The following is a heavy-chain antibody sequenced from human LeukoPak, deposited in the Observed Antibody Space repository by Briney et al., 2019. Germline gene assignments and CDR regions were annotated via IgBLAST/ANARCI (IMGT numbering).Heavy chain of an antibody. V-gene: IGHV3-30*04. CDR3: ARDLVSGYCSGGSCYPGIYGY. CDR1: GFTFSSYA. J-gene: IGHJ4*02. D-gene: IGHD2-15*01. CDR2: ISYDGSNK. Sequence: PGGSLRLSCAASGFTFSSYAMHWVRPAPGKGLEWVAVISYDGSNKYYADSVKGRFTISRDNSKDTLYLQMNSLRAEDTAVYYCARDLVSGYCSGGSCYPGIYGYWGQGTLVTVSS.